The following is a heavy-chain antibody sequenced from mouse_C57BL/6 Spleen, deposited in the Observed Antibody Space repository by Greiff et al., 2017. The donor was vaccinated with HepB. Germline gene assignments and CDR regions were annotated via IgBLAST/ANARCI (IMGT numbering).Heavy chain of an antibody. CDR3: ARTWDGYAMDY. D-gene: IGHD4-1*01. Sequence: QVQLQQPGAELVRPGSSVKLSCKASGYTFTSYWMDWVKQRPGQGLEWIGNIYPSDSETHYNQKFKDKATLTVDKSYSTAYMQLSSLTSEDSAVYYCARTWDGYAMDYWGQGTSVTVSS. J-gene: IGHJ4*01. V-gene: IGHV1-61*01. CDR1: GYTFTSYW. CDR2: IYPSDSET.